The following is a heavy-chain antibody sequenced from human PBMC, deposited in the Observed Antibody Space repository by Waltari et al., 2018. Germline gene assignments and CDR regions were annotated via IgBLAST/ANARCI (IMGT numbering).Heavy chain of an antibody. J-gene: IGHJ4*02. CDR3: ARGAPYGDYLPCDY. Sequence: QVQLVQSGAEVEKPGASVKVSCKAICYTFTRYGISSVRQAPGQGLEWMGWVSPHNGDTDYAQKFQGRVTMATDTFMNTAYMELRSLRPDDTAVCYCARGAPYGDYLPCDYWGQGTLVTVSS. D-gene: IGHD4-17*01. CDR1: CYTFTRYG. V-gene: IGHV1-18*04. CDR2: VSPHNGDT.